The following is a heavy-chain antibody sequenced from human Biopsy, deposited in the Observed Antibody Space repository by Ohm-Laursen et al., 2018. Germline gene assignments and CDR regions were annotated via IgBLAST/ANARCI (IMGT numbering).Heavy chain of an antibody. Sequence: ASVKVSCKVSGDTFSRSAFFWVRQAPGQGLEWMGWINPNSGGTKYAQKFQGRVTMAGDTSINTVHMELRNLRSDDTAVYYCARRTWDNWGLGTLITVSS. J-gene: IGHJ4*02. V-gene: IGHV1-2*02. CDR3: ARRTWDN. CDR2: INPNSGGT. CDR1: GDTFSRSA.